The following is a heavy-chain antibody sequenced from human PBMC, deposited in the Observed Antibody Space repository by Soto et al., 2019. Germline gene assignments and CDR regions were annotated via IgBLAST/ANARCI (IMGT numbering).Heavy chain of an antibody. J-gene: IGHJ4*02. CDR1: GGSISSSSYY. Sequence: PSETLSLTCTVSGGSISSSSYYWGWIRQPPGKGLEWIGSIYYSGSTYYNTSLKSRVTISVDTSKNQFSLKLSSVTAADTAVYYCARRYCGTLDYWGQGTLVTVSS. V-gene: IGHV4-39*01. CDR2: IYYSGST. D-gene: IGHD1-26*01. CDR3: ARRYCGTLDY.